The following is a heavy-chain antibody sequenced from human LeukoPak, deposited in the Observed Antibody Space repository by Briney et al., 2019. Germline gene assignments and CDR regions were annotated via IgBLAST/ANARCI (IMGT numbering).Heavy chain of an antibody. CDR2: INPAGTYT. J-gene: IGHJ5*02. V-gene: IGHV3-21*01. D-gene: IGHD2-8*02. Sequence: PGGSLRLSCAASGFIFSSYSMNWVRQAPGKGLEWVSSINPAGTYTFHADSVKGRFTISRDNTENSLYMQMDSLRDEDTAVYYCVRDFLGESGAGGPWGQGTPVTVSS. CDR1: GFIFSSYS. CDR3: VRDFLGESGAGGP.